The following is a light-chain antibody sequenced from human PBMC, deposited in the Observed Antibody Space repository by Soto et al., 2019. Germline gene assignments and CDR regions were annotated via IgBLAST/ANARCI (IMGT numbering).Light chain of an antibody. V-gene: IGLV3-1*01. CDR3: QAWVSGTVV. CDR1: KLGDKY. J-gene: IGLJ2*01. Sequence: SYELTQPPSVSVSPGQTASITCSGDKLGDKYACWYQQRPGQSPVVVIYQDSKRPSGIPERFSGSNSGNTATLTISGTQAMDEADYYCQAWVSGTVVFGGGTKLTVL. CDR2: QDS.